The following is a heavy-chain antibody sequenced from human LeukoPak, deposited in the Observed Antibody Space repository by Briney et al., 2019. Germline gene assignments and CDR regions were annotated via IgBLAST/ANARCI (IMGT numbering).Heavy chain of an antibody. CDR3: AQDRAAAEREAWFDP. CDR2: ISGSGGTT. Sequence: GGSLRLSCAASGFTFSTYSMHWVRQAPGKGLEWVSSISGSGGTTYSADSVKGRFTISRDNSKNTLYLQMNSLRAEDTAVYYCAQDRAAAEREAWFDPWGQGTLVTVSS. CDR1: GFTFSTYS. D-gene: IGHD6-13*01. V-gene: IGHV3-23*01. J-gene: IGHJ5*02.